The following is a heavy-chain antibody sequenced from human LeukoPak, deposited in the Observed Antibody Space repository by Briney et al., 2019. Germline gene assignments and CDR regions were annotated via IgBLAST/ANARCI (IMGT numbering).Heavy chain of an antibody. D-gene: IGHD4-17*01. CDR3: ARAPDYGDYPYYFDY. V-gene: IGHV1-69*13. Sequence: GASVKVSCKASGGTFSSYAISWVRQAPGQGLEWMGGIIPIFGTANYAQKLQGRVTITADESTSTAYMELSSLRSEDTAVYYCARAPDYGDYPYYFDYWGQGTLVTVSS. CDR1: GGTFSSYA. CDR2: IIPIFGTA. J-gene: IGHJ4*02.